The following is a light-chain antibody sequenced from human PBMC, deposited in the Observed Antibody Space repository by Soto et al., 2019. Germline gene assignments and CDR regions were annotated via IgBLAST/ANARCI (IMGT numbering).Light chain of an antibody. CDR2: AAS. J-gene: IGKJ4*01. CDR3: QQYGTSPPD. V-gene: IGKV3-20*01. Sequence: EIVLTQSPGTLSLSPGERATLSCRVSQSVISTDLAWYQQKPGQAPRLLVYAASSRASGIPDRFSGSGSGTDFTLTISRLEPEDFAVYYCQQYGTSPPDFGGGTKV. CDR1: QSVISTD.